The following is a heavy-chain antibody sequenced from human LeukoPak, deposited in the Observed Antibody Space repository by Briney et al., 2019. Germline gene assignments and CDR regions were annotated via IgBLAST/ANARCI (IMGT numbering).Heavy chain of an antibody. CDR1: GFTFSDYY. CDR2: ISSSGSTI. Sequence: PGGSLRLSCAASGFTFSDYYMSWIRQAPGKGLEWVSYISSSGSTIYYADSVKGRFTISRDNAKNSLYLQMNSLRAEDTAAYYCASDPRFGELSYWGQGTLVTVSS. V-gene: IGHV3-11*01. D-gene: IGHD3-10*01. J-gene: IGHJ4*02. CDR3: ASDPRFGELSY.